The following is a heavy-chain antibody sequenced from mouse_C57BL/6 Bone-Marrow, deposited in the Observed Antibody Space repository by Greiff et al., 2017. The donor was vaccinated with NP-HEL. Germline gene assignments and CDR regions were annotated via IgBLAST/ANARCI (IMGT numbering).Heavy chain of an antibody. Sequence: EVQGVESGGDLVKPGGSLKLSCAASGFTFSSYGMSWVRQTPVKRLEWVATISSGGSYTYYPDSVKGRFTISRDNAKNTLYLQMSSLKSEDTAMYYCARGVYYSNYDFDYWGQGTTLTVSS. V-gene: IGHV5-6*01. CDR1: GFTFSSYG. J-gene: IGHJ2*01. D-gene: IGHD2-5*01. CDR2: ISSGGSYT. CDR3: ARGVYYSNYDFDY.